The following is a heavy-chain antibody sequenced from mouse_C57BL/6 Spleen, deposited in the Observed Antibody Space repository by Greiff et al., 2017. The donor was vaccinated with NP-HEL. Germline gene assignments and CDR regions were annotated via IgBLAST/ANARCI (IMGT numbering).Heavy chain of an antibody. V-gene: IGHV5-6*01. J-gene: IGHJ1*03. CDR1: GFTFSSYG. CDR3: ARGESYWYFDV. CDR2: ISSGGSYT. Sequence: EVKVVESGGDLVKPGGSLKLSCAASGFTFSSYGMSWVRQTPDKRLEWVATISSGGSYTYYPDSVKGRFTISRDNAKNTLYLQMSSLKSEDTAMYYCARGESYWYFDVWGTGTTVTVSS.